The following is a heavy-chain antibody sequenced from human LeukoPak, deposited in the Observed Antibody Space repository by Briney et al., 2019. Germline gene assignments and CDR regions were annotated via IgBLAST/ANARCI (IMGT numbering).Heavy chain of an antibody. Sequence: GGSLRLSCAVSRFTTNYMSWVRQAPGKGLEWVSVIYSGDTTYYADSVRGRFTISRDISKNTLYLQMNSLRPEDTAVYHCARDLWDATGYWGQGTLVTVSS. CDR1: RFTTNY. V-gene: IGHV3-66*02. D-gene: IGHD3-3*01. CDR3: ARDLWDATGY. J-gene: IGHJ4*02. CDR2: IYSGDTT.